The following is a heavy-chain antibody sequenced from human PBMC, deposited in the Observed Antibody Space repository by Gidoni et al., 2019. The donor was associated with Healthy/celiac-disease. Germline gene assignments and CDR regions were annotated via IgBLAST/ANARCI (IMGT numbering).Heavy chain of an antibody. V-gene: IGHV3-64*01. D-gene: IGHD5-12*01. CDR3: ARGRYSGYDTRGVYYYYGMDV. CDR2: ISSNGGST. Sequence: EVQLVESGVGLVQPVGSLSLSCSASGFTFSSSSLPWFRQAPGKGLEYVSAISSNGGSTYYANSVKGRLTISRDNSKNTLYLQRGSLRAEDMAVYYCARGRYSGYDTRGVYYYYGMDVWGQGTTVTVSS. J-gene: IGHJ6*02. CDR1: GFTFSSSS.